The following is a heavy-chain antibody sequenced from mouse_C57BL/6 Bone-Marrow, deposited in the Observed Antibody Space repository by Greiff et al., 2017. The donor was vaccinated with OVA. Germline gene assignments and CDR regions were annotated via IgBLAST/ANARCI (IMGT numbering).Heavy chain of an antibody. D-gene: IGHD1-1*01. Sequence: VQLQQSGPELVKPGASVKIPCKASGYTFTDYNMDWVKQSHGKSLEWIGDINPNNGGTIYNQKFKGKATLTVDKSSSTAYMELRSLTSEDTAVYYCARGGIYYYGSSYYYFDYWGQGTTLTVSS. CDR3: ARGGIYYYGSSYYYFDY. CDR1: GYTFTDYN. CDR2: INPNNGGT. J-gene: IGHJ2*01. V-gene: IGHV1-18*01.